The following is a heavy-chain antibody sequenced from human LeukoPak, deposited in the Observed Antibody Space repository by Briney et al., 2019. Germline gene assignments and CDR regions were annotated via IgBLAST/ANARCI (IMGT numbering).Heavy chain of an antibody. CDR3: AKERYYDFWSGYWYH. D-gene: IGHD3-3*01. J-gene: IGHJ5*02. V-gene: IGHV3-23*01. Sequence: GGSLRLSCAASGFTFSSYAMSWVRQAPGKGLEWVSAISGSGGSTYYADSVKGRFTISRDNSKNTLYLQMNSLRAEDTAVYYRAKERYYDFWSGYWYHWGQGTLVTVSS. CDR1: GFTFSSYA. CDR2: ISGSGGST.